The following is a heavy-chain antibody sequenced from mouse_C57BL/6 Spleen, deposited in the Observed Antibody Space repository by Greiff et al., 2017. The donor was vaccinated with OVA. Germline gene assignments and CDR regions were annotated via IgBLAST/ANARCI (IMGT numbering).Heavy chain of an antibody. D-gene: IGHD1-3*01. CDR3: ARWRSKGYAMDY. CDR2: IAPSDSYT. V-gene: IGHV1-50*01. CDR1: GYTFTSYW. J-gene: IGHJ4*01. Sequence: VQLQQPGAELVKPGASVKLSCKASGYTFTSYWMQWVKQRPGQGLEWIGEIAPSDSYTNYNQKFKGKATLTVDTSSSTAYMQLSSLTSEDSAVYYCARWRSKGYAMDYWGQGTSVTVSS.